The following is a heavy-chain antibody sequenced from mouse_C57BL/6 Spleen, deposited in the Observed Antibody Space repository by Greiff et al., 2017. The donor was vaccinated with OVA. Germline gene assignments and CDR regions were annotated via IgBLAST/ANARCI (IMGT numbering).Heavy chain of an antibody. D-gene: IGHD3-2*02. Sequence: VKLQESGPELVKPGASVKISCKASGYAFSSSWMNWVKQRPGKGLEWIGRIYPGDGDTNYNGKFKGKATLTADKSSSTAYMQLSSLTSEDSAVYFCAKEVDSSGYGYAMDYWGQGTSVTVSS. J-gene: IGHJ4*01. CDR1: GYAFSSSW. V-gene: IGHV1-82*01. CDR3: AKEVDSSGYGYAMDY. CDR2: IYPGDGDT.